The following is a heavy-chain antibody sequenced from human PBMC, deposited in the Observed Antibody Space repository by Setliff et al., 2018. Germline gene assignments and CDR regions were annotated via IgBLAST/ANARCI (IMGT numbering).Heavy chain of an antibody. CDR2: INHSGST. J-gene: IGHJ1*01. Sequence: SETLSLTCTVSGGSISSHYWSWIRQPPGKGLEWIGEINHSGSTNYNPSLKSRVTISVDTSKNQFSLKLSSVPAADTAVYYCSIPGYGDYFGYFRNWSQGTLVTVSS. V-gene: IGHV4-34*01. CDR3: SIPGYGDYFGYFRN. CDR1: GGSISSHY. D-gene: IGHD4-17*01.